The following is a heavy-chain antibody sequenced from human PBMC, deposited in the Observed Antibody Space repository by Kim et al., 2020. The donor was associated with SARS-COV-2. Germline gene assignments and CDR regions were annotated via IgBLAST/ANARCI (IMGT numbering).Heavy chain of an antibody. Sequence: GGSLRLSCAASEFIFRNYAIHWVRQAPGKGLEWVSVISDDGNVKLYGDSVKGRVTISRDISKNTVYLQMNNLRPEDTAVYYCAKGRKIHGEVEYDYWGQGTLVTVSS. V-gene: IGHV3-30*18. D-gene: IGHD4-17*01. CDR2: ISDDGNVK. CDR3: AKGRKIHGEVEYDY. J-gene: IGHJ4*02. CDR1: EFIFRNYA.